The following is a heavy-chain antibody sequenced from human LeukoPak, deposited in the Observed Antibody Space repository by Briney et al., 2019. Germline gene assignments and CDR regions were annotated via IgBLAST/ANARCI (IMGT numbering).Heavy chain of an antibody. CDR3: GSVRCGYSSSWYRGGNWFDP. Sequence: SETLSLTCSVSGGSISSYYWSWIRKPPGKGLEWIGYLYYSRRTNYNPSLKSGVTISVDTTSTQYSLKLSSGTAADTAYYYGGSVRCGYSSSWYRGGNWFDPWGQGTLVTVSS. J-gene: IGHJ5*02. V-gene: IGHV4-59*01. CDR1: GGSISSYY. D-gene: IGHD6-13*01. CDR2: LYYSRRT.